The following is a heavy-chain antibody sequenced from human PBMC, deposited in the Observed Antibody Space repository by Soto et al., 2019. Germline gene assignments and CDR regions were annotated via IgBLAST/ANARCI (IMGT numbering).Heavy chain of an antibody. D-gene: IGHD6-19*01. V-gene: IGHV5-51*01. CDR1: GYSFTSYW. CDR3: AIRGASQWLKF. Sequence: RGESLKISCKGSGYSFTSYWIGWVRQVPGKGLEWMGMIYTGDSDTRYSPSFQGQVTISADKSISTAYLQWSSLKASDTAIYYCAIRGASQWLKFWGQGTLVTVSS. CDR2: IYTGDSDT. J-gene: IGHJ4*02.